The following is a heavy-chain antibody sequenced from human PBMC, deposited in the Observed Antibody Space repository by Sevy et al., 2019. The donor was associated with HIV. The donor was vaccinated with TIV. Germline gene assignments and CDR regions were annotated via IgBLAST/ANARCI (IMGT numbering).Heavy chain of an antibody. D-gene: IGHD3-16*01. CDR3: GKEGGGEGGDH. CDR2: IQYDGSNK. V-gene: IGHV3-30*02. Sequence: GGSLRLSCAASGFSFSSYGMHWVRQAPGKGLEWMSYIQYDGSNKDYADSVKGRFTISRDNSKNTLYLQMNSLRVEDTAGFYCGKEGGGEGGDHWGQGPLVTVSS. J-gene: IGHJ4*02. CDR1: GFSFSSYG.